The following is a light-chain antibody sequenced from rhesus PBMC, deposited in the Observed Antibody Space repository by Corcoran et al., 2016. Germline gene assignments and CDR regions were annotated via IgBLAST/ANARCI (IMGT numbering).Light chain of an antibody. Sequence: DIQMTQSPSSLSASVGDTVTITCRASQGISSYLNWFQQKPGKAPKLLIYAESSLESGVPSRFSGSGSWTGFTLTISSLQPEDFAVYYCLQHNSYPLTFGGGTKVELK. J-gene: IGKJ4*01. CDR1: QGISSY. CDR3: LQHNSYPLT. V-gene: IGKV1-28*03. CDR2: AES.